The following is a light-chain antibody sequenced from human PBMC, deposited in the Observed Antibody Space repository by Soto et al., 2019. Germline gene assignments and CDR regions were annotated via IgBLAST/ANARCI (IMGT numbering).Light chain of an antibody. CDR3: QQYYSTPWT. Sequence: DIVMTQSPDSLAVSLGERATINCKSSQSVLSSSNNKNYLTWYQQKLGQPPRLLIYWASTRESGVPDRFSGSGSGADFTPTNNSLQAEDVAVYYCQQYYSTPWTFGQGNKVEIK. CDR2: WAS. V-gene: IGKV4-1*01. J-gene: IGKJ1*01. CDR1: QSVLSSSNNKNY.